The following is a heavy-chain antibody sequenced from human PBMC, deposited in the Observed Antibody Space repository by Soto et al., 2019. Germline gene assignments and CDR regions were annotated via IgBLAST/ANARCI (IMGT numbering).Heavy chain of an antibody. V-gene: IGHV3-23*01. CDR2: ISPSGDTS. CDR1: GFTFSNYA. J-gene: IGHJ4*02. Sequence: GGSLRLSCATSGFTFSNYAMNWVRQAPGKGLEWVSGISPSGDTSYYADSVKGHFTISRDNSKNTLYLQMNSLRAEDTAVYYCAKDWYYYDSSGYLFDYWGQGTLVTVSS. CDR3: AKDWYYYDSSGYLFDY. D-gene: IGHD3-22*01.